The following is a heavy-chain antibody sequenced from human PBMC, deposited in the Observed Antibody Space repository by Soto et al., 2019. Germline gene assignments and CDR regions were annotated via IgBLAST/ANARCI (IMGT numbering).Heavy chain of an antibody. Sequence: SETLSLTCTVSGGSVSGGSYYWSWIRPPPGRGLEWIGYIYYSGSTKYNPSLKSRVTISVDTSRNQFSLKLSSVAAADTAVYYCARERDRFYYYAMDVWGQGTTVTVSS. CDR3: ARERDRFYYYAMDV. D-gene: IGHD2-15*01. J-gene: IGHJ6*02. CDR1: GGSVSGGSYY. CDR2: IYYSGST. V-gene: IGHV4-61*01.